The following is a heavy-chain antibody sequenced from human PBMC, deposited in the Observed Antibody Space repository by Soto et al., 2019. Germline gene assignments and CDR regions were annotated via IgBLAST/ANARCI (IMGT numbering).Heavy chain of an antibody. Sequence: QVQLQESGPGLVKPSQTLSLTCTVSGGSISSGGYYWSWIRQHPGKGLEWIGYIYYSGSTYYNPSLKSRVTIAVDTSKNQFSLKLSSVTAADTAVYYCARDFREQLVWYFDLWGRGTLVTVSS. CDR3: ARDFREQLVWYFDL. CDR1: GGSISSGGYY. D-gene: IGHD6-6*01. J-gene: IGHJ2*01. CDR2: IYYSGST. V-gene: IGHV4-31*03.